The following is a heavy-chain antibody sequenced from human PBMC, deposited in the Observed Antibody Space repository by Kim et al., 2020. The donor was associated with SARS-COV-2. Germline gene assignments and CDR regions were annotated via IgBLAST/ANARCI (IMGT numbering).Heavy chain of an antibody. D-gene: IGHD3-10*01. V-gene: IGHV1-46*01. Sequence: ASVKVSCKASGYTFTSYYMHWVRQAPGQGLEWMGIINPSGGSTSYAQKFQGRVTMTRDTSTSTVYMELSSLRSEDTAVYYCARDPQGGLWFGELFGSYFDYWGQGTLVTVSS. CDR3: ARDPQGGLWFGELFGSYFDY. CDR2: INPSGGST. CDR1: GYTFTSYY. J-gene: IGHJ4*02.